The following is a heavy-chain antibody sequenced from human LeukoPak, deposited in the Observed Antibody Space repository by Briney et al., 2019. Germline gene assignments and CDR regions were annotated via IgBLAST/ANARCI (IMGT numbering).Heavy chain of an antibody. J-gene: IGHJ4*02. Sequence: GGSLRLSCAASGFTFSSYSMNWVRQAPGKGLEWVSYISSSSSTIYYADSVKGRFTISRDNAKNSLYLQMNSLRVEDTAIYYCAKKDIAGSGYDLDYWGQGTLVTVSS. CDR1: GFTFSSYS. D-gene: IGHD5-12*01. CDR2: ISSSSSTI. CDR3: AKKDIAGSGYDLDY. V-gene: IGHV3-48*01.